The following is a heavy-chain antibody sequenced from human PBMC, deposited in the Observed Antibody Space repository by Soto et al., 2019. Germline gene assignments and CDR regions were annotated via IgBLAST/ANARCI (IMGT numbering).Heavy chain of an antibody. J-gene: IGHJ6*03. CDR1: GDSFNDYY. CDR3: ARESGGATATLDYYYFYMDV. Sequence: VQLVQSGAEVKKPGASVKVSCKTSGDSFNDYYLHWVRHAPGQGREWMGWINPNGGGTKYAQRFQGRVTVTRDTSIRTVYMELSSLRSDDTAVYYCARESGGATATLDYYYFYMDVWGKGTTVTVSS. D-gene: IGHD5-12*01. CDR2: INPNGGGT. V-gene: IGHV1-2*02.